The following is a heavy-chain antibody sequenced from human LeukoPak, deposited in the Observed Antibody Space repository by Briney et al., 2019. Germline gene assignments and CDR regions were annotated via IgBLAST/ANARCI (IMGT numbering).Heavy chain of an antibody. D-gene: IGHD3-22*01. Sequence: SETLSLTCAVYGGSFSGYYWSWIRQPPGKGLEWIGEINHSGSTNYNPSLKSRVTISVDTSKNQFSLKLSSVTAADTAVYYCARGSITMIALGYWGQGTLVTVSS. CDR3: ARGSITMIALGY. V-gene: IGHV4-34*01. CDR2: INHSGST. CDR1: GGSFSGYY. J-gene: IGHJ4*02.